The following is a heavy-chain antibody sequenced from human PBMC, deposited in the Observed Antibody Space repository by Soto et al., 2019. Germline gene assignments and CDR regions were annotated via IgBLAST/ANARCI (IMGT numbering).Heavy chain of an antibody. CDR2: IYFRGTT. V-gene: IGHV4-59*01. CDR1: GGSISSYY. CDR3: ARMNYYDTSGYPFDY. Sequence: TCTVSGGSISSYYWSWIRQPPGKGLEWIGYIYFRGTTNYNPSLKSRVTMSADTSKNQFSLKLNSVTAADTAVYYCARMNYYDTSGYPFDYWGQGMMVTVPQ. J-gene: IGHJ4*02. D-gene: IGHD3-22*01.